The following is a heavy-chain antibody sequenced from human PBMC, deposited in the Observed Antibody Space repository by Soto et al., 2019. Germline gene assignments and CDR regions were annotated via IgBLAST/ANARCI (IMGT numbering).Heavy chain of an antibody. CDR2: ISYDGSNK. V-gene: IGHV3-30*03. Sequence: QVQLVESGGGVVQPGRSLRLSCAASGFTFSSYGRHWVRQAPGKGLEWVAVISYDGSNKYYAESVKGRFTISRDNSKNALYLQKNIMRAEDTAVYYSAIHYYDSSGPFDYWGQGTLVTVSS. J-gene: IGHJ4*02. CDR3: AIHYYDSSGPFDY. CDR1: GFTFSSYG. D-gene: IGHD3-22*01.